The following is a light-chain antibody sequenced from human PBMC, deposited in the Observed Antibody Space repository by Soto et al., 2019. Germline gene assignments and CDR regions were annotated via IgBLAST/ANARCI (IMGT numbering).Light chain of an antibody. CDR3: TSYRSGDTLV. CDR1: SSDVGGYNY. CDR2: EVS. V-gene: IGLV2-14*01. J-gene: IGLJ2*01. Sequence: LTQPASVSGSPGQSITISCTGTSSDVGGYNYVSWYQLHPGKAPKLMIYEVSDRPSGVSNRFSGSKSGNTASLTISGLQAEDEGDYYCTSYRSGDTLVFGGGTKLTVL.